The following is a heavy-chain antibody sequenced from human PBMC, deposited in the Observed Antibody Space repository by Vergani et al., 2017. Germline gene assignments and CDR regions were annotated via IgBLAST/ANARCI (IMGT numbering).Heavy chain of an antibody. CDR3: ARDLWPTGAAAAKGYMDV. CDR1: GGSISSYY. V-gene: IGHV4-59*01. CDR2: IYYSGST. D-gene: IGHD6-13*01. Sequence: QVQPQESGPGLVKPSETLSLTCTVPGGSISSYYWSWIRQPPGKGLEWIGYIYYSGSTNYNPSLKSRVTISVDTSKNLFSLKLSSVTAADTAVYYWARDLWPTGAAAAKGYMDVWGKGTTGTVSS. J-gene: IGHJ6*03.